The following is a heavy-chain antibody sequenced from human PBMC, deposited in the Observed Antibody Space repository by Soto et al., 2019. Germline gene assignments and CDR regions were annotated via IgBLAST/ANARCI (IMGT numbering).Heavy chain of an antibody. D-gene: IGHD2-15*01. J-gene: IGHJ4*02. CDR1: GYTFTNYG. CDR2: MNPDSGHA. V-gene: IGHV1-8*01. Sequence: QVQLVQSGAEVKRPGTSVKVSCKVSGYTFTNYGINWVRQAPGQGLEWMGWMNPDSGHAAYAQKFQGRVTLTTSTSTSTVYMEMRSLGSEDTAVYYCARRPHCSGGICYYGLDNWGQGTLVTVSS. CDR3: ARRPHCSGGICYYGLDN.